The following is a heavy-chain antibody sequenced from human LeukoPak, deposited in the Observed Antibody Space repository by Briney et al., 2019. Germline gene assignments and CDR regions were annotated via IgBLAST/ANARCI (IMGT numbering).Heavy chain of an antibody. J-gene: IGHJ4*02. CDR2: IYHSGST. CDR3: ASNSGYDPLDY. Sequence: SQTLSLTCAVSGGSISSGGYSWSWIRQPPGKGPEWIGYIYHSGSTYYNPSLKSRVTISVDRSKNQFSLKLSSVTAADTAVYYCASNSGYDPLDYWGQGTLVTVSS. V-gene: IGHV4-30-2*01. D-gene: IGHD5-12*01. CDR1: GGSISSGGYS.